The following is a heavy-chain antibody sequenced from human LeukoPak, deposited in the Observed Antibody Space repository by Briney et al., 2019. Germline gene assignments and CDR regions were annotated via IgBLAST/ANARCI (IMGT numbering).Heavy chain of an antibody. V-gene: IGHV3-53*01. CDR2: ITSGGNT. D-gene: IGHD5-12*01. CDR3: ARGRGYRDYDRPLDY. J-gene: IGHJ4*02. CDR1: GFTVSSSY. Sequence: GGSLRLSCAASGFTVSSSYMNWVRQAPGKGLEWVSVITSGGNTYYADSVKGRFTTSRDNSKSTLYVQMNSLRAEDTAIYYCARGRGYRDYDRPLDYWGQGTLVTVSS.